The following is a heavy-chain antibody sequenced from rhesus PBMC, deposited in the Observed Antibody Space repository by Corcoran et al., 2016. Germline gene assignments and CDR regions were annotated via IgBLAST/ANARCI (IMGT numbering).Heavy chain of an antibody. CDR1: GYSIRSGYG. Sequence: QVQLQESGPGLVKPSETLSLTCSVPGYSIRSGYGWTWIRPPPGKGLELIGYIYGSGSSTNYNPSLKSRVTLSVDTSKNQLSLKLSSVTAADTAVYYCARGSNFDWYFDLWGPGTPITISS. V-gene: IGHV4-127*01. CDR3: ARGSNFDWYFDL. CDR2: IYGSGSST. J-gene: IGHJ2*01. D-gene: IGHD4-23*01.